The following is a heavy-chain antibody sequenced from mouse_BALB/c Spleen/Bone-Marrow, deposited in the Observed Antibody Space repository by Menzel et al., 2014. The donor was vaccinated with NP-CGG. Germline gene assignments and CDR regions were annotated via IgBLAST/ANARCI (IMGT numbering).Heavy chain of an antibody. CDR2: INPSNGRN. CDR3: ARYDGSAWFAY. Sequence: QVQLQQSGAELVKPGASVRLSCKASGYSFTSYWIHWVKQRPGQGLEWIGEINPSNGRNNYNEKFKNKATLTVDKSSSTAYMQLSSLTSEDSAVYYCARYDGSAWFAYWGQGTLVTVSA. D-gene: IGHD2-3*01. CDR1: GYSFTSYW. V-gene: IGHV1S81*02. J-gene: IGHJ3*01.